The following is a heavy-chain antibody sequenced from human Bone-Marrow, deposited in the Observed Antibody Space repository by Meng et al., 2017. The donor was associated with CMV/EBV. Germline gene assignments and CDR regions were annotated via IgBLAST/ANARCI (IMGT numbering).Heavy chain of an antibody. CDR1: GFTFSSYA. J-gene: IGHJ4*02. V-gene: IGHV3-23*01. CDR3: ARGQKADY. CDR2: ISGSGGST. Sequence: GESPKISWAASGFTFSSYAMSWVRQAPGKGLEWVSAISGSGGSTYYADSVKGRFTISRDNAKNSLYLQMNSLRAEDTAVYYCARGQKADYWGQGTRVTVSS.